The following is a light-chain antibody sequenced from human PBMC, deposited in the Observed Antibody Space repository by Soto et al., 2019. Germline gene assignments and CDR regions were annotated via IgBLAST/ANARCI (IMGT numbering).Light chain of an antibody. Sequence: DIAMTQSPSTLSVSVGDTVTITCRASQTVNKWLAWYHQKPGKSPTLRIHEASTLQTGVPSRFAGSGSGTEFSLTITGLQPDDFGIYFCQQYKYYWTFGQGTRLEVK. CDR2: EAS. J-gene: IGKJ1*01. CDR1: QTVNKW. CDR3: QQYKYYWT. V-gene: IGKV1-5*03.